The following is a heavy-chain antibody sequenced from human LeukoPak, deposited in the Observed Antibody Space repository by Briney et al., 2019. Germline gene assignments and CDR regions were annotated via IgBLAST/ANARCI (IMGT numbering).Heavy chain of an antibody. V-gene: IGHV3-23*01. J-gene: IGHJ4*02. CDR1: GFTFSDYA. CDR3: ARISSSWFFDF. Sequence: PGGSLRLSCAASGFTFSDYAMSWVRQAPGKGLEWVSTISGRGGPTYYADSVKGRFTISRDNSKNTLYLQMDTLRADDTAVYYCARISSSWFFDFWGQGTLVTISS. D-gene: IGHD6-13*01. CDR2: ISGRGGPT.